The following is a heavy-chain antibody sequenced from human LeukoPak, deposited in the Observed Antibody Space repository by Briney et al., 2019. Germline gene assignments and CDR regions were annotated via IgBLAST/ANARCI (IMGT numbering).Heavy chain of an antibody. D-gene: IGHD3-9*01. CDR3: ARGAILTPRNFDY. Sequence: GGSLRLSCAASGFTFSSYSMNWVRQAPGKGLEWVPSISSSSSYIYYADSVKGRFTISRDNARNSLYLQMTSLRAEDTAVYYCARGAILTPRNFDYWGQGTLVTVSS. CDR2: ISSSSSYI. J-gene: IGHJ4*02. V-gene: IGHV3-21*01. CDR1: GFTFSSYS.